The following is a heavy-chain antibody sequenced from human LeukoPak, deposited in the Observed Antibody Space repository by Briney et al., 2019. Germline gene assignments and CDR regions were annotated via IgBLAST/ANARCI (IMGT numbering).Heavy chain of an antibody. CDR1: GASLNNYH. V-gene: IGHV4-4*07. CDR2: IYLSGLSTSGST. Sequence: PSETLTLTCTVAGASLNNYHWTWIRQPAGKGLEWIGRIYLSGLSTSGSTNYNPSLKSRVTISVDTSKNQFSLKLSSVTATDTAVYYCARGGVGSSMYFDYWGQGTLVTVSS. J-gene: IGHJ4*02. D-gene: IGHD6-6*01. CDR3: ARGGVGSSMYFDY.